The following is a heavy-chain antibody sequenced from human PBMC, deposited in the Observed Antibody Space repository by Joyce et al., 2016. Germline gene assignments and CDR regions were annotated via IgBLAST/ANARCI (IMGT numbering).Heavy chain of an antibody. V-gene: IGHV4-34*01. D-gene: IGHD6-19*01. CDR1: GGPFRGFF. CDR2: INNSGGT. J-gene: IGHJ4*02. CDR3: ARSQWLAPLMY. Sequence: VQLQQWGAGLLKPSEPLSLTCAVSGGPFRGFFWTWVRQPPGKGLEWIGDINNSGGTHYNPSLKTRVTFSVDTSKNQFSLKLTSLSAADTAVYYCARSQWLAPLMYWGQGTPVTVSS.